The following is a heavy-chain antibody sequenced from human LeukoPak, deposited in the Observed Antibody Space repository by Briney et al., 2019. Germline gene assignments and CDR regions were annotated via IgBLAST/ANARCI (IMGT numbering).Heavy chain of an antibody. CDR2: ISGSGGST. CDR1: GFTFSSYA. Sequence: GGSLRLSCAASGFTFSSYAMSWVRQVPGKGLEWVSAISGSGGSTYYADSVKGRFTISRDNSKNTLYLQMNSLRAEDTAVYYCAKLYSSGWSGLDYWGQGTLVTVSS. J-gene: IGHJ4*02. V-gene: IGHV3-23*01. D-gene: IGHD6-19*01. CDR3: AKLYSSGWSGLDY.